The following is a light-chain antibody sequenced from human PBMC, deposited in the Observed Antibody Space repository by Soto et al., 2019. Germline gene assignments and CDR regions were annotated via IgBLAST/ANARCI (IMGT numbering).Light chain of an antibody. Sequence: QSVLTQPASVSGXXXXSITXSCTGTSSDVGLYNYVSWYQHHPGKAPKLMIHDVINRPSGVSNRFSGSKSGNTASLTISGLQGEDEADYYCSSYTNSNTHVFGTGTKLTVL. V-gene: IGLV2-14*01. CDR1: SSDVGLYNY. CDR3: SSYTNSNTHV. CDR2: DVI. J-gene: IGLJ1*01.